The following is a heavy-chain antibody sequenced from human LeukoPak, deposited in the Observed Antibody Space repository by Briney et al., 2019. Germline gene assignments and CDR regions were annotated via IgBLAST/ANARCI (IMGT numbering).Heavy chain of an antibody. CDR2: SYSSGTT. J-gene: IGHJ6*03. Sequence: SETLSLTCTVSGDSIGSYYWSWVRQSAGKGLEWIGRSYSSGTTDYNPSLKSRVTMSVDTSKNQFSLKLNSVTAADTAVYYCARGGSSYGSGSYQLNYYYYMDVWGKGTTVTVSS. D-gene: IGHD3-10*01. V-gene: IGHV4-4*07. CDR3: ARGGSSYGSGSYQLNYYYYMDV. CDR1: GDSIGSYY.